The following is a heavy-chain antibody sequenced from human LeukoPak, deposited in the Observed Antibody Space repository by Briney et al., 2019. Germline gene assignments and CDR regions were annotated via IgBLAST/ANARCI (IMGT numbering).Heavy chain of an antibody. J-gene: IGHJ4*02. CDR3: AKSPVSSCRGSFCYPFDY. D-gene: IGHD2-15*01. CDR1: GFTFSSYG. Sequence: GGSLRLSCAASGFTFSSYGMHWVRQAPGKGLEWVAFIRYDGSNKYYADSVKGRFTISRDNSRNTPYLQMNTLRAEDTAVYFCAKSPVSSCRGSFCYPFDYWGQGNLVTVSS. V-gene: IGHV3-30*02. CDR2: IRYDGSNK.